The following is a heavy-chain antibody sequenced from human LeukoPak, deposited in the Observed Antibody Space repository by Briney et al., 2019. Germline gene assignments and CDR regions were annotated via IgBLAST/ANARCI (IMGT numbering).Heavy chain of an antibody. D-gene: IGHD1-26*01. J-gene: IGHJ4*02. V-gene: IGHV3-23*01. CDR1: GFTFSSYA. Sequence: PGGSLRLSCAASGFTFSSYAMSWVRQAPGKGLEWASAISGSGGSTYYPDSVKGRFTISRDSSKNTLYLQMNSLRAEDTAVYYCAKDNSGSYSLGPELFDYWGQGTLVSVSS. CDR2: ISGSGGST. CDR3: AKDNSGSYSLGPELFDY.